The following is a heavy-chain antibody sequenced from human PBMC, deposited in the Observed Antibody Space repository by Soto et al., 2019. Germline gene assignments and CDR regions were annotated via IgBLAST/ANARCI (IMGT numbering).Heavy chain of an antibody. Sequence: ASVKVSCKASGYTFTSYGISWVRQAPGQGLEWMGWISAYNGNTNYAQKLQGRVTMTTDTSTSTAYMELRSLRSDDTAVYYCARAQAYSGFYYYYYMDVWGKGTTVTVSS. V-gene: IGHV1-18*01. CDR2: ISAYNGNT. CDR3: ARAQAYSGFYYYYYMDV. J-gene: IGHJ6*03. D-gene: IGHD5-12*01. CDR1: GYTFTSYG.